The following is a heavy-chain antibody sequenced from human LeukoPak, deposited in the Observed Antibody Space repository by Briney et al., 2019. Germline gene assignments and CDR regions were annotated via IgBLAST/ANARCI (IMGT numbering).Heavy chain of an antibody. CDR2: IYYSGST. Sequence: PSETLSLTCTVSGGSISSHYWSWIRQPPGKGQEWIGYIYYSGSTNYNPSLKSRITISVDTSKNQFSLKLSSVTAADTAVYYCARDRSYSSSWSRIDPWGQGTLVTVSS. J-gene: IGHJ5*02. V-gene: IGHV4-59*11. CDR3: ARDRSYSSSWSRIDP. CDR1: GGSISSHY. D-gene: IGHD6-13*01.